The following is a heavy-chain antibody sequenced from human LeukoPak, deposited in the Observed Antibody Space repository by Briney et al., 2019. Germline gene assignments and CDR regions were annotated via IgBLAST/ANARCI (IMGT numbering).Heavy chain of an antibody. CDR3: TTDEDWNYARKDV. Sequence: PGGSLRLSCAASGFTFNYAWMSWVRQVPGKGLEWVGQTVSEINGGTTDYATPVKGRFTISRDDSKSTLYLQMNSLKIEDTAVYYCTTDEDWNYARKDVWGQGATVIVSS. V-gene: IGHV3-15*04. CDR1: GFTFNYAW. J-gene: IGHJ6*02. CDR2: TVSEINGGTT. D-gene: IGHD1-7*01.